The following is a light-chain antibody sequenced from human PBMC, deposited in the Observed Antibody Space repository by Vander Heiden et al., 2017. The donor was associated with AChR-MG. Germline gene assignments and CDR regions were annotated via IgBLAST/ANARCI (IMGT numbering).Light chain of an antibody. V-gene: IGKV3-15*01. Sequence: EIVMTQSPVTLSVSPGERATLSCRASQTVRSNLAWYQQKPGQAPRLLIHGATTRANDIPARFSGSGSGTEFTLTITSLQSEDFAVYYWQQDNTLQTFGGGTKVDIK. CDR3: QQDNTLQT. J-gene: IGKJ4*01. CDR2: GAT. CDR1: QTVRSN.